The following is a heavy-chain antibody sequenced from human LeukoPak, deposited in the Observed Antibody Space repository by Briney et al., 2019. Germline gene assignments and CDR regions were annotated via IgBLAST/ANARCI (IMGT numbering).Heavy chain of an antibody. CDR1: GFTFNNYG. V-gene: IGHV3-30*03. CDR3: AAVLPSASTGHYYGIDV. D-gene: IGHD2-2*01. J-gene: IGHJ6*02. CDR2: ISYQGSEK. Sequence: GGSLRLSCAASGFTFNNYGMHWVRQAPGKGLEWVAVISYQGSEKFYAESVKGRFTISRDNSKSTLYLQMNSPRAEDTALYYCAAVLPSASTGHYYGIDVWGQGTTVTVSS.